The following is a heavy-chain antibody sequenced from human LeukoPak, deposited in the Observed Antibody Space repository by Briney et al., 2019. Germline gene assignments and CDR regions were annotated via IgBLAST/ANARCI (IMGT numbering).Heavy chain of an antibody. V-gene: IGHV4-4*07. Sequence: PSETLSLTCTVSGGSISSYYWSWIRQPAGKGLEWIGRIYTSGSTNYNPSLKSRVTISVDTSKNQFSLKLSSVTAADTAVYYCASTVAVRSPYYYYYYMDVWGKGTTVTVSS. CDR3: ASTVAVRSPYYYYYYMDV. CDR1: GGSISSYY. CDR2: IYTSGST. D-gene: IGHD4-11*01. J-gene: IGHJ6*03.